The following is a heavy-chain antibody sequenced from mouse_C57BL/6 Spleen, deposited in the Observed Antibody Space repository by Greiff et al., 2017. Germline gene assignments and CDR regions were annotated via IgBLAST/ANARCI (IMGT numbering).Heavy chain of an antibody. Sequence: EVQLVESGGGLVKPGGSLKLSCAASGFTFSDYGMHWVRQAPEKGLEWVAYISSGSSTLYYADPVKGRFTISRDNAKNTLFLQMTSLRSEDTAMYYCARDGSSYGWFAYWGQGTLVTVSA. J-gene: IGHJ3*01. D-gene: IGHD1-1*01. V-gene: IGHV5-17*01. CDR2: ISSGSSTL. CDR1: GFTFSDYG. CDR3: ARDGSSYGWFAY.